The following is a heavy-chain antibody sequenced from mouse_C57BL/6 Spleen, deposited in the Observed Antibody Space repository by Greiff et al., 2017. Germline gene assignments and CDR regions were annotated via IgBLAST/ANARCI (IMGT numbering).Heavy chain of an antibody. Sequence: QVQLQQSGAELAKPGASVTLSCKASGYTFTSYWMHWVKQRPGQGLEWIGYINPSSGYTKYNQKFKYKATLTADKSSSTAYMQLSSLTYEDSAVYYCARPTVVATTNGGYWGQGTTLTVSS. J-gene: IGHJ2*01. V-gene: IGHV1-7*01. CDR1: GYTFTSYW. D-gene: IGHD1-1*01. CDR2: INPSSGYT. CDR3: ARPTVVATTNGGY.